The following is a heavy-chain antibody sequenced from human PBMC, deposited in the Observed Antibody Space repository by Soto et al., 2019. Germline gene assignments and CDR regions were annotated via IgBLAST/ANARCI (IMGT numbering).Heavy chain of an antibody. CDR2: IYYSGST. D-gene: IGHD3-10*01. CDR1: GGSISRGGYY. CDR3: ARDIREGSGSYYNVIPWFDP. J-gene: IGHJ5*02. V-gene: IGHV4-31*03. Sequence: PSETLSLTCTVSGGSISRGGYYWSWIRQHPGKGLEWIGYIYYSGSTYYNPSLKSRVTISVDTSKNQFSLKLSSVTAADTAVYYCARDIREGSGSYYNVIPWFDPWGQGTLVTVSS.